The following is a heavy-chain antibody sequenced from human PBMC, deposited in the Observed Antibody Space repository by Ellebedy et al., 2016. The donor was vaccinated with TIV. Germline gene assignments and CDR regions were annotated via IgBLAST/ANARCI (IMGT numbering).Heavy chain of an antibody. CDR3: LRVSTMVRADPTHPIDP. Sequence: GGSLRLSCAASGFSFSTYGMHWIRQAPRKGLEWVASISRSSDYIFYADSVKGRFTISRDNAENSLYLQMNSLRVEDTAVYYCLRVSTMVRADPTHPIDPWGQGTLVTVSS. J-gene: IGHJ5*02. V-gene: IGHV3-21*01. CDR2: ISRSSDYI. D-gene: IGHD3-10*01. CDR1: GFSFSTYG.